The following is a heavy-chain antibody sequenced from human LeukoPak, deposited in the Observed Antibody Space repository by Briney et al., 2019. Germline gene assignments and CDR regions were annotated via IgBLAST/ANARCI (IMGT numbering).Heavy chain of an antibody. J-gene: IGHJ4*02. V-gene: IGHV4-61*08. Sequence: KTSETLSLTCTVSGDPIIGYSDYKWTWLRQSPEKGLEWIGYIYYSGSTNYNPSLKSRVTISVDTSKNQFSLKLTSVTAADTAVYYCVREYSGFDYWGQGTLVTVSS. D-gene: IGHD1-26*01. CDR1: GDPIIGYSDY. CDR2: IYYSGST. CDR3: VREYSGFDY.